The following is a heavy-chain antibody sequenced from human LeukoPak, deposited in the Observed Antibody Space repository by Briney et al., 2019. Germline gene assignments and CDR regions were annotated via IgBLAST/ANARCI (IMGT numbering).Heavy chain of an antibody. V-gene: IGHV3-48*03. Sequence: PGGSLRHSCSVSAFTFNTFDNFAMNWVRQAPGKGLEWVSYISSSGSTIYYADSVKGRFTISRDNAKNSLYLQMNSLRAEDTAVYYCTKNYGDYVRGYYFDYWGQGTLVTVSS. CDR1: AFTFNTFD. CDR3: TKNYGDYVRGYYFDY. CDR2: ISSSGSTI. D-gene: IGHD4-17*01. J-gene: IGHJ4*02.